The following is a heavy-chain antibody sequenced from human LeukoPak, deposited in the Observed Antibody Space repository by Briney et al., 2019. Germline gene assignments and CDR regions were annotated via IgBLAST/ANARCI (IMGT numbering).Heavy chain of an antibody. CDR1: GFSFNAYW. Sequence: GGSLRLSCAASGFSFNAYWMAWVRQAPGTGLEWVANINPAGSETFHVDPVKGRFSISRDHAKNLVYLQMNSLRAEDTAVYYCAKDREYDILTGYLPWGQGTLVTVSS. CDR2: INPAGSET. D-gene: IGHD3-9*01. CDR3: AKDREYDILTGYLP. V-gene: IGHV3-7*03. J-gene: IGHJ5*02.